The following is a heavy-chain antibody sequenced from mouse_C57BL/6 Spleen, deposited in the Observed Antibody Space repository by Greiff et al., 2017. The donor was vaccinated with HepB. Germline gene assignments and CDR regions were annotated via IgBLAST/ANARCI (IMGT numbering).Heavy chain of an antibody. Sequence: EVQLVESGGGLVKPGGSLKLSCAASGFTFSSYAMSWVRQTPEKRLEWVATISDGGSYTYYPDNVKGRFTISRDNAKNNLYLQMSHLKSEDTAMYYCARMITTWGFDYWGQGTTLTVSS. J-gene: IGHJ2*01. CDR1: GFTFSSYA. CDR3: ARMITTWGFDY. D-gene: IGHD2-4*01. CDR2: ISDGGSYT. V-gene: IGHV5-4*01.